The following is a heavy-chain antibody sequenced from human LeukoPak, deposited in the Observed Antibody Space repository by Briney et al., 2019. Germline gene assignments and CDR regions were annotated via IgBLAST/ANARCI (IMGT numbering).Heavy chain of an antibody. D-gene: IGHD3-3*01. J-gene: IGHJ4*02. CDR1: GGTFCSYA. V-gene: IGHV1-69*13. CDR3: ARTKLGRITIFGVVIIGGYYFDY. Sequence: GASVKVSCKASGGTFCSYAISWVRQAPGQGLEWMGGIIPIFGTANYAQKFQGRVTITADESTSTAYMELSSLRSEDTAVYYCARTKLGRITIFGVVIIGGYYFDYWGQGTLVTVSS. CDR2: IIPIFGTA.